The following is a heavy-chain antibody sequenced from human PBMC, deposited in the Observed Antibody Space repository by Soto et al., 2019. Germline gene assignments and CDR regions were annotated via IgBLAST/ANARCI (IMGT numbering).Heavy chain of an antibody. CDR1: GFTFSSYD. J-gene: IGHJ2*01. D-gene: IGHD3-10*01. CDR2: IGTAGDT. CDR3: ARGLSIERGGYFDL. V-gene: IGHV3-13*01. Sequence: EVQLVESGGGLVQPGGSLRLSCAASGFTFSSYDMHWVRQATGKGLEWVSAIGTAGDTYYPGSVKGRFTISRENAKNSLYLQMNSRRAGDTAVYYCARGLSIERGGYFDLWGRGTLVTVSS.